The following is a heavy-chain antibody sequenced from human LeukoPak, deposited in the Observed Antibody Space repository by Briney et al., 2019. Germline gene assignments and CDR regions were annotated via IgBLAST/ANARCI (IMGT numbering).Heavy chain of an antibody. CDR1: RYTFTSYD. J-gene: IGHJ4*02. V-gene: IGHV1-8*03. CDR3: ARGHSYGYEADQ. Sequence: ASVKASYTCCRYTFTSYDFNWVRQPTGQGREWMGWRNPNSGNTGYAQKFQGRVTITRNTSISTAYMELSSLRSEDTAVSYCARGHSYGYEADQWGQGTLVTVSS. CDR2: RNPNSGNT. D-gene: IGHD5-18*01.